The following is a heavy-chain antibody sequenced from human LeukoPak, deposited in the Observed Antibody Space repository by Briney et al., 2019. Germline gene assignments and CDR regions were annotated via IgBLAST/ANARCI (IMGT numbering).Heavy chain of an antibody. Sequence: MSGGSLRLSCATSGFSFSGAWLSWVRQAPGKGLEWIGRIKNDGATDYAATVRGRFTISRDVSRATLYLQMNSLKTEDTAIYYCTTVTHFYLGGQGTLVTVSS. CDR3: TTVTHFYL. CDR1: GFSFSGAW. J-gene: IGHJ4*02. D-gene: IGHD2-15*01. CDR2: IKNDGAT. V-gene: IGHV3-15*01.